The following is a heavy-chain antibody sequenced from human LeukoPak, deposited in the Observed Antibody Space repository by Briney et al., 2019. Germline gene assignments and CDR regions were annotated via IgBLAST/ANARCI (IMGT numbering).Heavy chain of an antibody. Sequence: ASVKVSCKASGYTFTSYGISWVRQAPGQGLEWMGWISAYNGNTNYAQKLQGRVTMTTDTSTSTAYMELRSLRSDDTAVYYCAREEDSSSWRGRYNWFDPWGQGTLVTVSS. V-gene: IGHV1-18*01. D-gene: IGHD6-13*01. CDR3: AREEDSSSWRGRYNWFDP. J-gene: IGHJ5*02. CDR1: GYTFTSYG. CDR2: ISAYNGNT.